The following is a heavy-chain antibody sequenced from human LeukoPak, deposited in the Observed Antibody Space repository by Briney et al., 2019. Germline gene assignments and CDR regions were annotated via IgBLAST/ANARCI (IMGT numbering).Heavy chain of an antibody. CDR3: ARGAPGSSCSGGSCPYFAY. Sequence: VASVKVSCKASGYTFTSYDINWVRQATGQGLEWMGWVNPNSGHTGFAQKFQGRVSMTSNTSISTAYMEVRSLRSEDTAVYYCARGAPGSSCSGGSCPYFAYWGQGTLVSVSS. J-gene: IGHJ4*02. CDR1: GYTFTSYD. CDR2: VNPNSGHT. D-gene: IGHD2-15*01. V-gene: IGHV1-8*01.